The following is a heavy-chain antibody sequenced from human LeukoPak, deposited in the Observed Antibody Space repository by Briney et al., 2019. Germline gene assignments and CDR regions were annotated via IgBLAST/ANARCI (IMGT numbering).Heavy chain of an antibody. V-gene: IGHV4-30-2*02. J-gene: IGHJ2*01. CDR2: IYHSGST. CDR3: ARSLSSGWTGANWYFDL. D-gene: IGHD6-19*01. CDR1: GGSISSGGYS. Sequence: PSETLSLTCAVSGGSISSGGYSWSWIRQPPGKGLEWIGYIYHSGSTNYNPSLKSRVTISVDTSKNQFSLKLSSVTAADTAVYYCARSLSSGWTGANWYFDLWGRGTLVTVSS.